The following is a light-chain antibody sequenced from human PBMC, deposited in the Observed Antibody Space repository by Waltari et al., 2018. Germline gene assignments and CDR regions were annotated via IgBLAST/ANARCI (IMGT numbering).Light chain of an antibody. V-gene: IGLV2-11*01. J-gene: IGLJ7*01. Sequence: QSALTQPRSVSGSPGQSVTISCSGTSSDIGNSNFVSWYQQHPGNAPKLLIYDVVKRPSGVPDRFSVSKSGNTASLTISGLQTEDEGDYYCCSYAGSYTFVFGGGTQLTVL. CDR1: SSDIGNSNF. CDR3: CSYAGSYTFV. CDR2: DVV.